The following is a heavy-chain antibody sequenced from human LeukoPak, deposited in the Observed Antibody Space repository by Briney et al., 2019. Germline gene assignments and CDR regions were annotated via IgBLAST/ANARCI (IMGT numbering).Heavy chain of an antibody. CDR2: IYYSGST. Sequence: SETLSLTCTVSGGSISSYYWSWIRQPPGKGLEWIGYIYYSGSTNYNPSLKSRVTISVDTSKNQFSLKLSSVTAADTAVYYCARRKLHYDSSGYYYYFDYWGQGTLVTVSS. V-gene: IGHV4-59*01. D-gene: IGHD3-22*01. CDR3: ARRKLHYDSSGYYYYFDY. J-gene: IGHJ4*02. CDR1: GGSISSYY.